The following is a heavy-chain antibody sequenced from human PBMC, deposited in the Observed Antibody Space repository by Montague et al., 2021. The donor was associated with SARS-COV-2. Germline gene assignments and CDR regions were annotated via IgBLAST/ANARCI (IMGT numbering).Heavy chain of an antibody. V-gene: IGHV2-70*11. J-gene: IGHJ4*02. CDR1: GFSLSTSGMC. CDR3: AREIAGATVLDY. CDR2: IDWDDDK. Sequence: PALVKPTQTLTLTCTFSGFSLSTSGMCVSWIRQPPGKALGWLARIDWDDDKYYSTSLKTRLTISKDTSKNQVVLTMTNMDPVDTATYYCAREIAGATVLDYWGQGTLVTVSS. D-gene: IGHD1-26*01.